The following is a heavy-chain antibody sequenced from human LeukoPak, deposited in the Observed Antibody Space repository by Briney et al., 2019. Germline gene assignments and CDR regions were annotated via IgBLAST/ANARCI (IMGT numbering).Heavy chain of an antibody. CDR3: ASYGDEPSLDY. CDR1: GYTFTSYA. D-gene: IGHD4-17*01. V-gene: IGHV7-4-1*02. CDR2: INTNTGNP. Sequence: ASVKASCKASGYTFTSYAMNWMRQAPGQGLEWMGWINTNTGNPTYAQGFTGRFVFSLDTSVSTAYLQISSLKAEDTAVYYCASYGDEPSLDYWGQGTLVTVSS. J-gene: IGHJ4*02.